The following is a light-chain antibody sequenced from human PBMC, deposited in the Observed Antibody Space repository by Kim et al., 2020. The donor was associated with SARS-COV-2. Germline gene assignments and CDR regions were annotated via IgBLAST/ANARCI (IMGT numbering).Light chain of an antibody. CDR1: KLGDKY. J-gene: IGLJ3*02. V-gene: IGLV3-1*01. Sequence: VSPGQTASITCSGDKLGDKYACWYQQKPGQSPVLVIYQDSKRPSGIPERFSGSNSGNTATLTISGTQAMDEADYYCQAWDSSTGVFGVGTKLTVL. CDR2: QDS. CDR3: QAWDSSTGV.